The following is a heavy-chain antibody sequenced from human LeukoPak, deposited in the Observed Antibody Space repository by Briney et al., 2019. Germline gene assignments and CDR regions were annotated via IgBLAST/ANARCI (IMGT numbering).Heavy chain of an antibody. CDR1: GGSISSSSYY. Sequence: PSETLSLTCTVSGGSISSSSYYWGWIRQPPGKGLEWIGSIYYSGSTYYNPSLKSRVTISVDTSKNQFSLKLTSVTAADTAVYYCARHLRNTGYISGWAETNYWGQGTLVTVSS. D-gene: IGHD6-19*01. V-gene: IGHV4-39*01. J-gene: IGHJ4*02. CDR3: ARHLRNTGYISGWAETNY. CDR2: IYYSGST.